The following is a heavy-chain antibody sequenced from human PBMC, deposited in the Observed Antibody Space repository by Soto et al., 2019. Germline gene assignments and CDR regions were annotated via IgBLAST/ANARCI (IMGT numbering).Heavy chain of an antibody. Sequence: GGSLRLSCAASGFTFSTYEMNWVRQAPGKGLEWLSYISSSGSTIYYADSVKGRFTISRDNAENSLYLQMNSLRAEDTAVYYCERDMDGMYSSGWYQIDYWGQGTLVTVSS. D-gene: IGHD6-19*01. V-gene: IGHV3-48*03. J-gene: IGHJ4*02. CDR3: ERDMDGMYSSGWYQIDY. CDR2: ISSSGSTI. CDR1: GFTFSTYE.